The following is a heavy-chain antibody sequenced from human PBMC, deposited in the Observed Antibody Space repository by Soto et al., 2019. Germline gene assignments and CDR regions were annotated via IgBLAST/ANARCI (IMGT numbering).Heavy chain of an antibody. Sequence: GGSLRLSCTASGFTFGDYAMSWFRQAPGKGLEWVGFIRSKAYGGTTEYAASVKGRFTISRDDSKSIAYLQMNSLKTEDTAVYYCTSVGDYYDSRRRFDYWGQGTLVTVSS. CDR3: TSVGDYYDSRRRFDY. J-gene: IGHJ4*02. CDR1: GFTFGDYA. V-gene: IGHV3-49*03. D-gene: IGHD3-22*01. CDR2: IRSKAYGGTT.